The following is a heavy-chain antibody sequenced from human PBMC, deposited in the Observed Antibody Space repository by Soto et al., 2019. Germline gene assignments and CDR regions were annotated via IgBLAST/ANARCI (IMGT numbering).Heavy chain of an antibody. J-gene: IGHJ5*02. Sequence: SETLSVTCAVYGGSFSCYYWSWIRQPPGKGLEWIGEINHSGSTNYNPSLKSRVTISVDTSKNQFSLKLSSVTAADTAVYYCARVSSTSGHGVGNWFDPWGQGTLVTVSS. CDR1: GGSFSCYY. CDR3: ARVSSTSGHGVGNWFDP. CDR2: INHSGST. D-gene: IGHD2-2*01. V-gene: IGHV4-34*01.